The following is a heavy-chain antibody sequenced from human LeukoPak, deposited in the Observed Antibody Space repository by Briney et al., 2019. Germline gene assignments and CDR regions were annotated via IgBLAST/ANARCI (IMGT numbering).Heavy chain of an antibody. Sequence: ASVKVSCKASGYTFTSYGISWVRQAPGQGLEWMGWISAYNGNTNYAQKLQGRVTMTTDTSTSTAYMELRSLRSDDTAVYYCARNGDYGDYPPPYYYGMDVWGQGTTVTASS. J-gene: IGHJ6*02. CDR2: ISAYNGNT. D-gene: IGHD4-17*01. CDR1: GYTFTSYG. CDR3: ARNGDYGDYPPPYYYGMDV. V-gene: IGHV1-18*01.